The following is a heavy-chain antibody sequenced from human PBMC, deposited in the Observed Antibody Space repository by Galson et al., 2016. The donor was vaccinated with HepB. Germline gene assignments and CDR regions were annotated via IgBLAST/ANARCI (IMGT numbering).Heavy chain of an antibody. D-gene: IGHD6-19*01. Sequence: SLRLSCAASGFTFRSHAMHWVRQAPGKGLEWVALIYYDGSNKFYADSVKGRFTISRVNSKSTLYLQMDSLRADDTAVYFCARDRSSVAGQWFDAWGQGTLVIVSS. CDR2: IYYDGSNK. CDR3: ARDRSSVAGQWFDA. J-gene: IGHJ5*02. CDR1: GFTFRSHA. V-gene: IGHV3-33*01.